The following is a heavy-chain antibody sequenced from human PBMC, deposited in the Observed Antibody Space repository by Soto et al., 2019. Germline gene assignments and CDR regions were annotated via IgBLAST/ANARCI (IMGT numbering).Heavy chain of an antibody. CDR1: GYSFTSYW. V-gene: IGHV5-51*01. CDR2: IYPGDSDT. J-gene: IGHJ6*02. Sequence: GESLKISCKGSGYSFTSYWLGWVRQMPGNGLEWMGIIYPGDSDTRYSPSFQGQVTISADKSISTAYLQWSSLKASDTAMYYCARSDYYGSGSYSDDYYGMDVWGQGTTVTVSS. CDR3: ARSDYYGSGSYSDDYYGMDV. D-gene: IGHD3-10*01.